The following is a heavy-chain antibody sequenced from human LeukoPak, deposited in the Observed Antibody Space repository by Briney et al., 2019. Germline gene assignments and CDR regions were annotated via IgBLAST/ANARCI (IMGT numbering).Heavy chain of an antibody. D-gene: IGHD6-13*01. CDR2: ISGSGGKT. CDR1: GFTFSSNT. J-gene: IGHJ4*02. V-gene: IGHV3-23*01. CDR3: AAGTAADY. Sequence: PGGSLRLSCAAPGFTFSSNTMSWVRQAGGKGLEWVSAISGSGGKTFYADSVKGRFTISRDNSKNTLSLQMNSLRAADTAIYYCAAGTAADYWGQGTLVLVSS.